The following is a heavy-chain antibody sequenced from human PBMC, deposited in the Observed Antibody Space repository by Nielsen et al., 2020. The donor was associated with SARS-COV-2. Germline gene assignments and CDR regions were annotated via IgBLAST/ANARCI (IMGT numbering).Heavy chain of an antibody. Sequence: WVRQAPGQGLEWMGWINPNSGGTDYARKFQGWVTMTRDTSISTAYMELSRLRSDDTAVYYCASGGGSYPDYYYYYMDVWGKGTTVTVSS. V-gene: IGHV1-2*04. D-gene: IGHD1-26*01. J-gene: IGHJ6*03. CDR2: INPNSGGT. CDR3: ASGGGSYPDYYYYYMDV.